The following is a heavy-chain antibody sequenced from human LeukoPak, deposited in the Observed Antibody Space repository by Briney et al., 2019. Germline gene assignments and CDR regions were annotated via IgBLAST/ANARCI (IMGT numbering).Heavy chain of an antibody. D-gene: IGHD3-22*01. CDR2: LNWNGGIT. CDR3: ARSNDSSGYLDALDI. J-gene: IGHJ3*02. V-gene: IGHV3-20*04. Sequence: PGGSLRLSCAASGFSVSSNFMSWVRQVPGKGLEWVSGLNWNGGITGYADSVKGRFTISRDNAKNSLYLQMNSLRAEDTALYYCARSNDSSGYLDALDIWGQGTMVTVSS. CDR1: GFSVSSNF.